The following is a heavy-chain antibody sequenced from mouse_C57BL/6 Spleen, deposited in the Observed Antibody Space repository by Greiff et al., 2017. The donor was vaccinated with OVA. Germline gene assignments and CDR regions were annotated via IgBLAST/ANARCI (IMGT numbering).Heavy chain of an antibody. J-gene: IGHJ3*01. V-gene: IGHV1-82*01. D-gene: IGHD2-1*01. Sequence: QVQLKESGPELVKPGASVKISCKASGYAFSSYWMNWVKQRPGKGLEWIGRIYPGDGDTNYNGKFKGKATLTADKASSTAYMQLSSLTSEDSAVYFCAREVYYGNSFAYWGQGTLVTVSA. CDR2: IYPGDGDT. CDR1: GYAFSSYW. CDR3: AREVYYGNSFAY.